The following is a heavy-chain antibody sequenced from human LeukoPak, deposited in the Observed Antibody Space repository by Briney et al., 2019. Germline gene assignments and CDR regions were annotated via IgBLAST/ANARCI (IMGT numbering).Heavy chain of an antibody. D-gene: IGHD6-13*01. CDR3: AGSPRGRWFDP. Sequence: SETLSLTCTVSGGSISSHYWSWIRQPPGKGLEWIGYIYYSGSTNYNPSLKSRVTISVDTSKNQFSLKLNSVTAADTAVYYCAGSPRGRWFDPWGQGTLVTVSS. J-gene: IGHJ5*02. V-gene: IGHV4-59*11. CDR2: IYYSGST. CDR1: GGSISSHY.